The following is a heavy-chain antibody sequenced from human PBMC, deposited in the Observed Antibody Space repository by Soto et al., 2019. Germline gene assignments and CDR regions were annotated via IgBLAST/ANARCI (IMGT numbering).Heavy chain of an antibody. V-gene: IGHV1-2*04. CDR1: GYTFTGYY. CDR3: ARGDVFLTGDYPPYYFDY. D-gene: IGHD3-9*01. Sequence: GASVKVSCKASGYTFTGYYMHWVRQAPGQGLEWMGWINPNSGGTNYAQKFQGWVTMTRDTSISTAYMELSRLRSDDTAVYYCARGDVFLTGDYPPYYFDYWGQGTLVIGSS. CDR2: INPNSGGT. J-gene: IGHJ4*02.